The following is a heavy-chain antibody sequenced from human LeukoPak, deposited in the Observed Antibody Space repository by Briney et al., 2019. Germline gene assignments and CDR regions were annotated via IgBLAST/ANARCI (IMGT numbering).Heavy chain of an antibody. Sequence: GALVKVSCKASGGTFSSYAISWVRQAPGQGLEWMGGIIPIFGTANYAQKFQGRVTITADESTSTAYMELSSLRSEDTAVYYCARVRATYYYDSSGYYYFDYWGQGTLVTVSS. CDR1: GGTFSSYA. V-gene: IGHV1-69*13. J-gene: IGHJ4*02. CDR2: IIPIFGTA. CDR3: ARVRATYYYDSSGYYYFDY. D-gene: IGHD3-22*01.